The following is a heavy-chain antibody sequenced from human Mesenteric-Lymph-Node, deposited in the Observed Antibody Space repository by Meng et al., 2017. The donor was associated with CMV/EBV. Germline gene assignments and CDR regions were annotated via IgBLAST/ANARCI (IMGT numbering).Heavy chain of an antibody. CDR1: GYTFTGYC. J-gene: IGHJ5*02. CDR3: GRGNKSLDP. Sequence: KVSCKASGYTFTGYCIHWGRQAPGQGLKWMGWINPNSGDTNYAQEFHGRVTMTRDTSISTGYMELSSLTSDDTAVYYCGRGNKSLDPWGQGTLVTVSS. CDR2: INPNSGDT. V-gene: IGHV1-2*02. D-gene: IGHD2/OR15-2a*01.